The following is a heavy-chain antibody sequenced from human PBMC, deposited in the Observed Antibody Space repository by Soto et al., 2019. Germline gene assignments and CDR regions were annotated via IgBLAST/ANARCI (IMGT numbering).Heavy chain of an antibody. J-gene: IGHJ4*02. Sequence: NPSETLSLTCAVYGGSYSGYYWSRIRQPPGKGLEWIGEINHSGSTNYNPSLKSRVTISVDTSKNQFSLKLSSVTAADTAVYYCAPARPYYFDYWGQGTLVTVSS. CDR2: INHSGST. CDR3: APARPYYFDY. D-gene: IGHD6-6*01. V-gene: IGHV4-34*01. CDR1: GGSYSGYY.